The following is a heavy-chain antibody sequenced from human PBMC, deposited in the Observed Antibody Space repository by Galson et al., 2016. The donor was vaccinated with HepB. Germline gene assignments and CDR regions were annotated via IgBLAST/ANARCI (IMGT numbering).Heavy chain of an antibody. V-gene: IGHV3-30*03. CDR3: ARDIAGTQFYGMDV. CDR2: ISYDGKKS. CDR1: GFTFSDHG. Sequence: SLRLSCAASGFTFSDHGMHWVRQAPGKGLEWVAIISYDGKKSYYADTAKGRFTISRDNSKNTLYLQMDSLRPEDTAVYYCARDIAGTQFYGMDVWGQGTTVTVSS. D-gene: IGHD6-13*01. J-gene: IGHJ6*02.